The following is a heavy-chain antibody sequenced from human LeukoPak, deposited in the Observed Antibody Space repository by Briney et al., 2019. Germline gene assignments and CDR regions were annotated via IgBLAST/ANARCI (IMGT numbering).Heavy chain of an antibody. J-gene: IGHJ3*02. D-gene: IGHD2-21*01. CDR3: ARDLGTSPLIAYAFDI. CDR1: GFTFSSYW. CDR2: IKQDGSEK. Sequence: GGSLRLSCAASGFTFSSYWMSWVRQAPGKGLEWVANIKQDGSEKYYVDSVKGRFTITRDNAKNSLYLQMNSLRAEDTAVYYCARDLGTSPLIAYAFDIWGQGTMVTVSS. V-gene: IGHV3-7*01.